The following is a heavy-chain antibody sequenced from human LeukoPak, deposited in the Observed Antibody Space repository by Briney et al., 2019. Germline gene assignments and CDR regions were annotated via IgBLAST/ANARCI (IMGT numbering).Heavy chain of an antibody. J-gene: IGHJ6*03. CDR2: IIPIFGTA. V-gene: IGHV1-69*05. CDR3: ARVRGYSSSPRYYYYYYMDV. Sequence: SVKVSCKASGYTFTSYGISWVRQAPGQGLEWMGGIIPIFGTANYAQKFQGRVTITTDESTSTAYMELSSLRSEDTAVYYCARVRGYSSSPRYYYYYYMDVWGKGTTVTVSS. CDR1: GYTFTSYG. D-gene: IGHD6-6*01.